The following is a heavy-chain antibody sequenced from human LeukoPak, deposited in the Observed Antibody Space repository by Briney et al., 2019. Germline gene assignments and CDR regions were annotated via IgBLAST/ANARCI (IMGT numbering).Heavy chain of an antibody. Sequence: GVSLRLSCAASGFTVSSKYMCWVRQAPGKGLEWVSAIYSGGGTYYSASVKGRFTISRDTYKNTLYLQMNSLRAEDTAVYYCARGPGGYYDYWGQGTLVTVPS. J-gene: IGHJ4*02. CDR1: GFTVSSKY. CDR3: ARGPGGYYDY. V-gene: IGHV3-53*01. CDR2: IYSGGGT.